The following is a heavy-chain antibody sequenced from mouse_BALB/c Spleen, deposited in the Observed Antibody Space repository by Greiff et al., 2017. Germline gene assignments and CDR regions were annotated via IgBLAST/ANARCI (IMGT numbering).Heavy chain of an antibody. CDR3: ARDSTQDYFDY. D-gene: IGHD2-1*01. Sequence: EVQLQESGGGLVQPGGSLRLSCATSGFTFTDYYMSWVRQPPGKALEWLGFIRNKANGYTTEYSASVKGRFTISRDNSQSILYLQMNTLRAEDSATYYCARDSTQDYFDYWGQGTTLTVSS. J-gene: IGHJ2*01. CDR1: GFTFTDYY. V-gene: IGHV7-3*02. CDR2: IRNKANGYTT.